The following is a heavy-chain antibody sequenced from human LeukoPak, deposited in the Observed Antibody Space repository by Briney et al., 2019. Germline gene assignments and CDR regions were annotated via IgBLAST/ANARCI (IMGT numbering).Heavy chain of an antibody. CDR2: IRTDGGST. Sequence: GRSLRLSCAASGLRFSNYWIHWVRHAPAKGLVWVSRIRTDGGSTAYADFVKGRFTLSRDNAKNTVYLQMNSLRADDTAVYYCARDMETGGRAFDSWGQGTLVTVSS. CDR1: GLRFSNYW. D-gene: IGHD2-8*02. CDR3: ARDMETGGRAFDS. V-gene: IGHV3-74*01. J-gene: IGHJ4*02.